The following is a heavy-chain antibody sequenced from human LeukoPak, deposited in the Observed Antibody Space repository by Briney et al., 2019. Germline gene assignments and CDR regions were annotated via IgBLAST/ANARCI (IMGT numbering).Heavy chain of an antibody. CDR3: ARELNWNDGRPQDY. Sequence: GGSLRLSCAASGFTFTNAWMSWVRQAPGKGLEWVGRIKSKTDGGTIDYAAPVKGRFTISRDNAKNSLYLQMNSLRAEDTAVYYCARELNWNDGRPQDYWGQGTLVTVSS. J-gene: IGHJ4*02. D-gene: IGHD1-1*01. V-gene: IGHV3-15*01. CDR2: IKSKTDGGTI. CDR1: GFTFTNAW.